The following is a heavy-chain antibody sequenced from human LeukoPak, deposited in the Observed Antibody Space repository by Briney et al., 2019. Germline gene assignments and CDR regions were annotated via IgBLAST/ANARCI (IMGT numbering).Heavy chain of an antibody. CDR2: IYWNDDK. CDR1: GFSLSTSGVG. V-gene: IGHV2-5*01. J-gene: IGHJ4*02. D-gene: IGHD2-2*01. Sequence: SGPTLVKPTQTLTLTCTFSGFSLSTSGVGVGWIRQPPGKALEWLALIYWNDDKRYSPSLKSRLTITKDTPKNQVVLTMTNMDPVDTATYYCTRIRDRDQLLDYWGQGTLVTVSS. CDR3: TRIRDRDQLLDY.